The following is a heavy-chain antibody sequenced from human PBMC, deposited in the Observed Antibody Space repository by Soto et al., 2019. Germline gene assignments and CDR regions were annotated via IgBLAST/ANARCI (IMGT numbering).Heavy chain of an antibody. D-gene: IGHD3-10*01. CDR1: GGSFSGYY. CDR2: INHSGST. CDR3: ARGRRSQYYYGSGSDYNGGRYFDY. V-gene: IGHV4-34*01. J-gene: IGHJ4*02. Sequence: QVQLQQWGAGLLKPSETLSLTCAVYGGSFSGYYWSWIRQPPGKGLEWIGEINHSGSTNYNPSLKNRDTLSVDTTKNQFSLKLSSVTAADTAVYYCARGRRSQYYYGSGSDYNGGRYFDYWGQGTLVTVSS.